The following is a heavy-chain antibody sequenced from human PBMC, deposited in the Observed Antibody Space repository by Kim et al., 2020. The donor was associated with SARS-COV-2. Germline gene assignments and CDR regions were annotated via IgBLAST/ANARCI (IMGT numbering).Heavy chain of an antibody. D-gene: IGHD2-15*01. V-gene: IGHV3-7*03. J-gene: IGHJ5*02. CDR1: GFTFSSYW. Sequence: GGSLRLSCAASGFTFSSYWMSWVRQVPGKGLEWVAYIKQDGSENFYAPSVKGRFTISRDNAKNTLSLEMSNLRGDDTAVYYCARTVAAGGADLWGQGTLVTVSS. CDR2: IKQDGSEN. CDR3: ARTVAAGGADL.